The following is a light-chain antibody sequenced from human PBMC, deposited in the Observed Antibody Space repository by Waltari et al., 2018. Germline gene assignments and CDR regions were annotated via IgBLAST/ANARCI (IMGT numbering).Light chain of an antibody. CDR2: WAS. CDR3: QQHYSSPLT. J-gene: IGKJ4*01. V-gene: IGKV4-1*01. CDR1: PRGFHSSDSKNY. Sequence: DIVMTQSPDSLAVSLGERATINCKSSPRGFHSSDSKNYLTWYQQKPGQPPKLLIYWASTRQSGVPDRFSGSGSGTDFTLTISSLQAEDVALYYCQQHYSSPLTFGGGTKVEIQ.